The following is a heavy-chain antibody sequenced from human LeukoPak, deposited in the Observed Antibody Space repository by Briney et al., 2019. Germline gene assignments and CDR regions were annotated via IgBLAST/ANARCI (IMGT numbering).Heavy chain of an antibody. Sequence: GGSLRLSCAASGFTFSSYGMHWVRQALGNGLEWVAVISYDGSNKYYADSVKGRFTISRDNSKNTLYLQMNSLRAEDTAVYYCAKLVTGTTWSEYWGQGTLVTVSS. V-gene: IGHV3-30*18. CDR2: ISYDGSNK. J-gene: IGHJ4*02. CDR3: AKLVTGTTWSEY. CDR1: GFTFSSYG. D-gene: IGHD1-20*01.